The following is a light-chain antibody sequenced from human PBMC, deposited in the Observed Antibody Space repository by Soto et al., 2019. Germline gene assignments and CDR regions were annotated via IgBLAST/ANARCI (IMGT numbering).Light chain of an antibody. Sequence: IVLTQSPGTLSLSPGEGATLSCRASETIGSTYLAWFQQKPGQAPRLLIYATSSRATGIPDRFSGSGSGTDFTLSISRLEPEDFAVFYCQYYDSSRAWTLGQGTKVEI. CDR1: ETIGSTY. J-gene: IGKJ1*01. V-gene: IGKV3-20*01. CDR3: QYYDSSRAWT. CDR2: ATS.